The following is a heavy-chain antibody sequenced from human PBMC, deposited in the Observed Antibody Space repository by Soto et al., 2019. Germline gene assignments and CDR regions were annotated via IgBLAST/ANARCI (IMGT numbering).Heavy chain of an antibody. V-gene: IGHV3-23*01. CDR1: GFTFSSYA. D-gene: IGHD2-2*01. CDR2: ISGSGGST. J-gene: IGHJ4*02. Sequence: EVQLLESGGGLVQPGGSLRLSCAASGFTFSSYAMSWVRQAPGKGLEWVSAISGSGGSTYYADSVKGRFTISRDNSKNTLYLQMNSLRAEDTAVYYCAKDRALIVVVPYYFDYWGQGTLVTVSS. CDR3: AKDRALIVVVPYYFDY.